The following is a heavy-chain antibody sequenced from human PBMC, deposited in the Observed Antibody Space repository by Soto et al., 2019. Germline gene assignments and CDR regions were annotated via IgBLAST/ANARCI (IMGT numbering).Heavy chain of an antibody. CDR1: ELCLTRWG. Sequence: SCRAGELCLTRWGMYWYRRAPGKGLEWVAVIWYDGSNKYYADSVKGRSTISRDNSKNTLYLQMNSLRAEDTAVYYCAREGITGTYFDYWGQGTLVTVSS. D-gene: IGHD1-7*01. CDR3: AREGITGTYFDY. J-gene: IGHJ4*02. V-gene: IGHV3-33*07. CDR2: IWYDGSNK.